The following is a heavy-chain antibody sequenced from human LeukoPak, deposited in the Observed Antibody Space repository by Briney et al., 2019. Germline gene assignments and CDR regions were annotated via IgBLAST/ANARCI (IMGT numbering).Heavy chain of an antibody. Sequence: SETLSLTCSVSGGSISGGSYYWGWIRQPPGKGLEYIGSFSYSGNTYYNPSLKSRVTMSGDTSKNQFSLKLSSVTAADTAVYYCASLSKFYYESRGFFDYWGQGTLVTVSS. CDR3: ASLSKFYYESRGFFDY. CDR1: GGSISGGSYY. D-gene: IGHD3-22*01. CDR2: FSYSGNT. V-gene: IGHV4-39*01. J-gene: IGHJ4*02.